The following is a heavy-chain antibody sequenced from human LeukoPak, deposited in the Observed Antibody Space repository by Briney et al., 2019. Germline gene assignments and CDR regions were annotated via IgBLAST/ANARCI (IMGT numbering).Heavy chain of an antibody. J-gene: IGHJ6*03. Sequence: SETLSLTCTVSGGSISSYYWSWIRQPPGKGLEWIGYIYYSGSTNYNPSLKSRVTISVDTSKNQFSLKLSSVTAADTAVYYCARSERGSSPLYLDVWGGGTTVTVSS. CDR3: ARSERGSSPLYLDV. CDR1: GGSISSYY. V-gene: IGHV4-59*01. CDR2: IYYSGST. D-gene: IGHD6-6*01.